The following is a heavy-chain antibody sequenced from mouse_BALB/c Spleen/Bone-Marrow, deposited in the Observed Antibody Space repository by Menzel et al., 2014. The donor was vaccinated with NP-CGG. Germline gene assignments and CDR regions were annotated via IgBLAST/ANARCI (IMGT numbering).Heavy chain of an antibody. V-gene: IGHV5-6-5*01. CDR3: ARGYDGYYGFAY. D-gene: IGHD2-3*01. Sequence: EVMLVESGGGLVKPGGSLKLSCAASGFTLSSYAMSWVRQTPEKRLEWVASISSGGSTYYPDSVKGRFTISRDNARNILYLQMSSLRSEDTAMYYCARGYDGYYGFAYWGQGTLVTVSA. CDR2: ISSGGST. J-gene: IGHJ3*01. CDR1: GFTLSSYA.